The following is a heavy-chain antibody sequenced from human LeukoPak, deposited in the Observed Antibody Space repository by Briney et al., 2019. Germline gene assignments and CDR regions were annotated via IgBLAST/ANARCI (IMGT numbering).Heavy chain of an antibody. V-gene: IGHV3-53*01. CDR3: ARGNPYGDYEGFDY. D-gene: IGHD4-17*01. CDR2: IYSGGST. CDR1: GFTVSSNY. Sequence: TGGSLRLSCAASGFTVSSNYMSWVRQAPGKGLEWVSVIYSGGSTYYADSVKGRFTISRDNPKNTLYLQMNSLRAEDTAVYYCARGNPYGDYEGFDYWGQGTLVTVSS. J-gene: IGHJ4*02.